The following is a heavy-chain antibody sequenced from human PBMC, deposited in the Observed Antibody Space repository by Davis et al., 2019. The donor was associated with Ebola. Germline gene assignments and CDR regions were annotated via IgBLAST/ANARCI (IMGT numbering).Heavy chain of an antibody. D-gene: IGHD3-10*01. J-gene: IGHJ4*02. CDR1: GFIVRNYH. V-gene: IGHV3-66*01. Sequence: GGSLRLSCAASGFIVRNYHISWVRQAPGKGLEGVSVLYRGGPTHYADSVQGRFTISRDDSKNTLSLQMNSLRAEDTAVYYCAREVGSTLRGLEYYFDSWGQGTLVTVSS. CDR2: LYRGGPT. CDR3: AREVGSTLRGLEYYFDS.